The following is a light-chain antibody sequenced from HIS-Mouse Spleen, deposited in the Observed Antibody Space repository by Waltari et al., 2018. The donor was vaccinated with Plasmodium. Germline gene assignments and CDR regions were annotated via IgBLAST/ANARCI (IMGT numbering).Light chain of an antibody. CDR2: EDN. Sequence: SYELTPPPSVSVSPGQTARITCSGDALPKKYAYWYQQKSGQAPVLVIYEDNKRPSGIPVRFSGSSSGTMATLTISGAQVEDEADYYCYSTDSSGNHRVFGGGTKLTVL. J-gene: IGLJ3*02. V-gene: IGLV3-10*01. CDR3: YSTDSSGNHRV. CDR1: ALPKKY.